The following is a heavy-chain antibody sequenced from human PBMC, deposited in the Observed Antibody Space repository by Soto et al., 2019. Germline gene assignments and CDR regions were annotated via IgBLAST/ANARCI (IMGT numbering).Heavy chain of an antibody. CDR3: ASNGDYHDSSGYYHWIDY. D-gene: IGHD3-22*01. Sequence: LRLSCAASGFTFSSYGMHWVRQAPGKGLEWVAVIWYDGSNKYYADSVKGRFTISRDNSKNTLYLQMNSLRAEDTAVYYCASNGDYHDSSGYYHWIDYWGQGTLVTVSS. J-gene: IGHJ4*02. V-gene: IGHV3-33*01. CDR2: IWYDGSNK. CDR1: GFTFSSYG.